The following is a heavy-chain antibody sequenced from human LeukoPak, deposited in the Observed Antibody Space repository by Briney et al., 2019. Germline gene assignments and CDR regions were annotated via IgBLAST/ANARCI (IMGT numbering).Heavy chain of an antibody. V-gene: IGHV1-18*01. D-gene: IGHD3-22*01. CDR3: ARDRGNVVVTLDC. Sequence: GASVKVSCKASGYTFSTYGITWVRQAPEQGLEWMGWISGYNGNANYAQKFQGRVTMTTDTSTRTAYMELRGLRSDDTAVYYCARDRGNVVVTLDCWGQGTLVTVSS. CDR1: GYTFSTYG. CDR2: ISGYNGNA. J-gene: IGHJ4*02.